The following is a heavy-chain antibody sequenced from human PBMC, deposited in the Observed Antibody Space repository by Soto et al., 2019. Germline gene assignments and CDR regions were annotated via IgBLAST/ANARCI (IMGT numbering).Heavy chain of an antibody. J-gene: IGHJ4*02. CDR3: AKVDSAYGWGYDC. Sequence: QVQLQESGPGLVKPSQTLSLTCVVSGGSISRGDQYWSWIRQPPGKGLEWIGYIYFNGTTYYTPSLETRVAMSIEASRNQFSLKLTSMTAADTAVYYCAKVDSAYGWGYDCWGQGTLVTVSS. V-gene: IGHV4-30-4*01. CDR1: GGSISRGDQY. CDR2: IYFNGTT. D-gene: IGHD3-16*01.